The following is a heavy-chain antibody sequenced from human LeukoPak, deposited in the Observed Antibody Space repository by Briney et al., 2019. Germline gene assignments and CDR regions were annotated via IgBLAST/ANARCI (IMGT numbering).Heavy chain of an antibody. Sequence: GGSLRLSCAASGFTFSNTNMNWVRQAPGKGLKWVSFISASSNYIYYADSVKGRFTISRDNAQNSLYLQMNSLRAEDTAVYFCARVVNGYVDYWGQGTLVTVSP. CDR2: ISASSNYI. CDR1: GFTFSNTN. V-gene: IGHV3-21*06. D-gene: IGHD2-8*01. CDR3: ARVVNGYVDY. J-gene: IGHJ4*02.